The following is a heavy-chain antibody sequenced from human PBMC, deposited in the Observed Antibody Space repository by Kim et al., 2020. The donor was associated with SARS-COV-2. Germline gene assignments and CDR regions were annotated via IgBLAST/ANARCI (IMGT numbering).Heavy chain of an antibody. J-gene: IGHJ6*02. D-gene: IGHD6-13*01. Sequence: GGSLRLSCAASGFIFSSYSMDWVRQAPGKGLQWVSYISSSTSTIYYADSVKGRFTISRDNAGNSLYLQMNSLRDEDTAVYYCARVGSSRYCMDVWGQGTTLSVSS. CDR1: GFIFSSYS. CDR3: ARVGSSRYCMDV. V-gene: IGHV3-48*02. CDR2: ISSSTSTI.